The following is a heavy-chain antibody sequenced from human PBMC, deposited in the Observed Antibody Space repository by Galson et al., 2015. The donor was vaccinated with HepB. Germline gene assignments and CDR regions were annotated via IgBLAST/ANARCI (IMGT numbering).Heavy chain of an antibody. CDR1: GYSFTSYW. J-gene: IGHJ4*02. CDR3: ARDYYDSSGYYAPVGY. Sequence: QSGAEVKKSGESLRISCKGSGYSFTSYWISWVRQMPGKGLEWMGRIDPSDSSTNYSPSFQGHVTFSADKSISTAYLQWSSLKASDTAMYYCARDYYDSSGYYAPVGYWGQGTLVTVPS. V-gene: IGHV5-10-1*01. D-gene: IGHD3-22*01. CDR2: IDPSDSST.